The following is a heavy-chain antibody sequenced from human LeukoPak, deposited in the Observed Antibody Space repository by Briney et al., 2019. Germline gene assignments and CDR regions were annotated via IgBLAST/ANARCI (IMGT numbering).Heavy chain of an antibody. Sequence: PSETLSLTCTVSGGSISSYYWSWIRQPPGKGLEWIGYIYYSGSTNYNPSLKSRVTISVDTSKNQFSLKLSSVTAEDTAVYYCASIAVAGTSGFDYWGQGTLVTVSS. D-gene: IGHD6-19*01. CDR1: GGSISSYY. CDR3: ASIAVAGTSGFDY. CDR2: IYYSGST. J-gene: IGHJ4*02. V-gene: IGHV4-59*01.